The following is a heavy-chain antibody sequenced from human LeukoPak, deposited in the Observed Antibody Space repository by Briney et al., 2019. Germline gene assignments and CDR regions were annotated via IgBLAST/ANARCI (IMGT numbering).Heavy chain of an antibody. D-gene: IGHD1-26*01. Sequence: SETLSLTCTVSGGSISSSSYYWGWVRQPPGKGLEWIGSIYYSGSTYSNPSLKSRVTISVDTSKNQFSLKLSSVTAADTAVYYCARIVGATLFDYWGQGTLVTVSS. CDR2: IYYSGST. J-gene: IGHJ4*02. CDR3: ARIVGATLFDY. V-gene: IGHV4-39*01. CDR1: GGSISSSSYY.